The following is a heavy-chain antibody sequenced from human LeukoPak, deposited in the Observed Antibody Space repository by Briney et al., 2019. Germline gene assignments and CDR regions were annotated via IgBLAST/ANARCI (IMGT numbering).Heavy chain of an antibody. CDR3: ARTSLPRYYYDSSGYSDAFDI. D-gene: IGHD3-22*01. Sequence: GESLKISCKGSGYSFTSYWIGWVRQMPGKGLEWMGIIYPGDSDTRYSPSFQGQVTISADKSISTAYLRWSSLKASDTAMYYCARTSLPRYYYDSSGYSDAFDIWGQGTMVTVSS. CDR2: IYPGDSDT. CDR1: GYSFTSYW. J-gene: IGHJ3*02. V-gene: IGHV5-51*01.